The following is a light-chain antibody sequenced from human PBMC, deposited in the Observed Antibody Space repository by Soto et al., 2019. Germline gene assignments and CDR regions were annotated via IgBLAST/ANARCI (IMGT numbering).Light chain of an antibody. CDR1: QTIISW. Sequence: DIQMTQSPSTLSASVGDRVAVTCRASQTIISWLAWYQQKPGKAPNLLIYKASSLQSGVPSRFGGSGSGTEFTLTISSLQPDDFASYYCQQYNSYPFTVGQGTKLEIK. V-gene: IGKV1-5*03. J-gene: IGKJ2*01. CDR3: QQYNSYPFT. CDR2: KAS.